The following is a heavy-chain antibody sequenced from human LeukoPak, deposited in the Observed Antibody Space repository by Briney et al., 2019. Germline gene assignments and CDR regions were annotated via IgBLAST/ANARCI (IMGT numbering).Heavy chain of an antibody. V-gene: IGHV3-30-3*01. CDR2: ISYDGSNK. CDR1: GFTFSIYA. J-gene: IGHJ6*02. CDR3: ARDKDWGGFYYYYGMDV. D-gene: IGHD7-27*01. Sequence: GGSLRLSCAASGFTFSIYAMHWVRQAPGKGLEWVAVISYDGSNKYYADSVKGRFTISRDNSKNTLYLQMNSLRAEDTAVYYCARDKDWGGFYYYYGMDVWGQGTTVTVSS.